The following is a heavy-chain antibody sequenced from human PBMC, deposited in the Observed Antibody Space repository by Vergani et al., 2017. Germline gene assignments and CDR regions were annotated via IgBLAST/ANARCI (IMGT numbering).Heavy chain of an antibody. V-gene: IGHV4-34*01. CDR1: GGSFSGYY. CDR2: INHSGST. J-gene: IGHJ5*02. Sequence: QVQLQQWGAGLLKPSETLSLTCAVYGGSFSGYYWSWIRQPPGKGLEWIGEINHSGSTNYHPSLKSRVTISVDTSKNQFSLKLSSVTAADTAVYYCARRSSGWYVGPWGQGTLVTVSS. D-gene: IGHD6-19*01. CDR3: ARRSSGWYVGP.